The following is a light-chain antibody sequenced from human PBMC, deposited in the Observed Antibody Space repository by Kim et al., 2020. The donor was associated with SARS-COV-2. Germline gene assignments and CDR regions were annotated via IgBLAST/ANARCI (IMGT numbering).Light chain of an antibody. V-gene: IGKV4-1*01. CDR1: QSASYTSKKMIY. CDR3: QQNYSSPWT. Sequence: ASCHRTYSQSASYTSKKMIYVAWYHHKAGQPPRLLIQWASVREAGVPDRFIGSGSGTDFSLTISSLQSEDAAVYSCQQNYSSPWTFCQGTKVDSK. J-gene: IGKJ1*01. CDR2: WAS.